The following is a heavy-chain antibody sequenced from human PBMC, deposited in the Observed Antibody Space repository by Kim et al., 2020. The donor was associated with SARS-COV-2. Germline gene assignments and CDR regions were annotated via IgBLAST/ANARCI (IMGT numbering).Heavy chain of an antibody. J-gene: IGHJ4*02. CDR1: GFTFSNHG. CDR2: VCHDGSLQ. D-gene: IGHD3-3*01. Sequence: GGSLRLSCAASGFTFSNHGMRWVRQAPGKGLDWVAGVCHDGSLQFYADSAKGRFTISRDNSRNTLYLHMSSLRVDDTAVYYCAKEIGSGLPLEDWGQGTLVTVSS. V-gene: IGHV3-30*18. CDR3: AKEIGSGLPLED.